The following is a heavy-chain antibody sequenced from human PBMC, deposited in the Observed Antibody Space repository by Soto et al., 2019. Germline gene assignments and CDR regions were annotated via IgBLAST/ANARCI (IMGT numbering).Heavy chain of an antibody. D-gene: IGHD3-10*01. CDR1: GGTFSPYT. Sequence: QVQLVQSGAEVKKPGSSVKVSCKASGGTFSPYTVNWVRQAPGQGLEWMGRIIPFIGVTNYAQKFQARVTLTADTSTTTAYMELSGLRFEDTAVYYCARDWESTVSTWSFGAFWGRGTLVTVSS. CDR2: IIPFIGVT. CDR3: ARDWESTVSTWSFGAF. J-gene: IGHJ4*02. V-gene: IGHV1-69*08.